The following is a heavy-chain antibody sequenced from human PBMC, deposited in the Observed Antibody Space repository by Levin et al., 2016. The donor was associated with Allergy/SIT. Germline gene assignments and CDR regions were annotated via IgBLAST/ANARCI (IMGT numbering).Heavy chain of an antibody. CDR2: ISTNGGST. D-gene: IGHD3-10*01. V-gene: IGHV3-64D*09. CDR3: VSSRGLGSTWFVGYFDY. Sequence: VRQAPGKGLGYVAGISTNGGSTYYTDSVRGRFTITRDNSRNTLYLQMSSLRVEDTAVYYCVSSRGLGSTWFVGYFDYWGQGTLVTVSS. J-gene: IGHJ4*02.